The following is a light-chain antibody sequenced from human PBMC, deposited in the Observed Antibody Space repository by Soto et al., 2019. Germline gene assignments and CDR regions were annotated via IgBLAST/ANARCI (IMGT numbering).Light chain of an antibody. J-gene: IGLJ1*01. Sequence: QSVLTQPASVSGSPGQSITISCTGTSSDVGSYNYVSWYQQHPGKAPKLMIYDVSNRPPGVSNRFSGSKSGNTASLTISGLQAEDEADYYCNSYTGSSTPYVFGTGTKVTVL. CDR1: SSDVGSYNY. CDR3: NSYTGSSTPYV. V-gene: IGLV2-14*03. CDR2: DVS.